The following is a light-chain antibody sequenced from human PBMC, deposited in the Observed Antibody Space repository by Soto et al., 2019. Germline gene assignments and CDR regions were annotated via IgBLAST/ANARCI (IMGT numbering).Light chain of an antibody. Sequence: QAVVTQPPSASGTPGQRVTISCSGSSSNFASNSVYWYQQVPGTAPKLLIYKSNQRPSGGPDRFSGSKSGTSASLAISGLRSEDEADYYCVAWDDNLSCVLFGGGTKVTVL. CDR1: SSNFASNS. J-gene: IGLJ2*01. V-gene: IGLV1-47*01. CDR3: VAWDDNLSCVL. CDR2: KSN.